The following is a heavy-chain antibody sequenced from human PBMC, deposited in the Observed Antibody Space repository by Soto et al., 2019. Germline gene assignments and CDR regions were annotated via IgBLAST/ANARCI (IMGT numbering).Heavy chain of an antibody. CDR1: GGSISSGGYY. J-gene: IGHJ6*02. D-gene: IGHD3-3*01. CDR3: ARDPSYYDFWSGYYPLGMDV. V-gene: IGHV4-31*03. CDR2: IYYSGST. Sequence: SETLSLTCTVSGGSISSGGYYWSWIRQHPGKGLQWIGYIYYSGSTYYNPSLKSRVTISVDTSKNQFSLKLSSVTVADTAVFYCARDPSYYDFWSGYYPLGMDVWGQGTTVTVSS.